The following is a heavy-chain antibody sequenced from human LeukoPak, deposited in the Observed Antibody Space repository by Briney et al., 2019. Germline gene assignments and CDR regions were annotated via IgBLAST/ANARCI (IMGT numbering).Heavy chain of an antibody. CDR2: IYDTGTT. CDR3: ARGLTADS. J-gene: IGHJ4*02. V-gene: IGHV4-59*01. Sequence: KPSETLSLTCTISGGSFSSYYWSWIRQPPGRGLGWIGYIYDTGTTNYNPSLSSRVTISLDTSKNLFSLKLTSVTAADTAVYYCARGLTADSWGQGTLVTVSS. CDR1: GGSFSSYY. D-gene: IGHD5-18*01.